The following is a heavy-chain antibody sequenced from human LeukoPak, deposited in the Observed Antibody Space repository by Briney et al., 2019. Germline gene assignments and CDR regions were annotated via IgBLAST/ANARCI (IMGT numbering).Heavy chain of an antibody. CDR3: ARGGYGDFIFDY. CDR2: IYHSGST. V-gene: IGHV4-38-2*01. D-gene: IGHD4-17*01. J-gene: IGHJ4*02. CDR1: GYSISSGYY. Sequence: PSETLSLTCAVFGYSISSGYYWGWIRQPPGKGLEWIGSIYHSGSTYYNPSLKSRVTISVDTSKNQFSLKLSSVTAADTAVYYCARGGYGDFIFDYWGQGTLVTVSS.